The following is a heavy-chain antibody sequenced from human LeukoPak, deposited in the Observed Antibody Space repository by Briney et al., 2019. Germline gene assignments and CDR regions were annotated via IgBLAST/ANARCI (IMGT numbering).Heavy chain of an antibody. CDR1: GYTFSSYA. CDR2: ISGYNGNT. V-gene: IGHV1-18*01. CDR3: ARLDITFGGGIVNAGSNY. J-gene: IGHJ4*02. D-gene: IGHD3-16*02. Sequence: ASVKVSCKASGYTFSSYAINWVRQAPGQGLEWMGWISGYNGNTNYAQKFQGRVTMTTDTSTNTAYMKVKSLRSDDTAVYYCARLDITFGGGIVNAGSNYWGQGTLVTVSS.